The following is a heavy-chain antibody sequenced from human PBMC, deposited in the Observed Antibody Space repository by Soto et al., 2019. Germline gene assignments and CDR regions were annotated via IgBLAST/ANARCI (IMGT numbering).Heavy chain of an antibody. J-gene: IGHJ4*02. V-gene: IGHV4-34*01. CDR3: ARHATGYCSSTSYYAHRSGWDFDY. Sequence: PSETLSLTCAVYGGSFSGYYWSWIRQPPGKGLEWIGEINHSGSTNYNPSLKSRVTISVDTSKNQFSLKRSSVTAADTAVYYCARHATGYCSSTSYYAHRSGWDFDYWGEGTLVTVCS. CDR1: GGSFSGYY. CDR2: INHSGST. D-gene: IGHD2-2*01.